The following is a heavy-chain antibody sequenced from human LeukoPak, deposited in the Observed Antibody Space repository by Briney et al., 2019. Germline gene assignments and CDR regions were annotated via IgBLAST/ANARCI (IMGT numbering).Heavy chain of an antibody. CDR2: IIPIFGTA. D-gene: IGHD6-19*01. J-gene: IGHJ3*02. CDR3: ARGVIAVAGNAFDI. Sequence: SVKVSCKASGGTFSSYAISWVRQAPGQGLEWMGGIIPIFGTANYAQKFQGRVTITADESTSTAYMELSSLRSEDTAVYYCARGVIAVAGNAFDIWGQGTMVTVSS. CDR1: GGTFSSYA. V-gene: IGHV1-69*01.